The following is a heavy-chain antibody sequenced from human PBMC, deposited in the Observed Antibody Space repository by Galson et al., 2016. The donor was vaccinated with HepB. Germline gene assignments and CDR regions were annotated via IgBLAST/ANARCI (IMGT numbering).Heavy chain of an antibody. V-gene: IGHV1-46*02. CDR2: IKPSGGNT. CDR1: GYTFNTYN. Sequence: SVKVSCKASGYTFNTYNMYWVRQAPGQGLEWMGIIKPSGGNTIYAQKFQDRITMTRDTSTSTVYTELISLRSEDTAVYYCARELDHSFYFDYWGQGTLLTVSS. CDR3: ARELDHSFYFDY. J-gene: IGHJ4*02. D-gene: IGHD1-14*01.